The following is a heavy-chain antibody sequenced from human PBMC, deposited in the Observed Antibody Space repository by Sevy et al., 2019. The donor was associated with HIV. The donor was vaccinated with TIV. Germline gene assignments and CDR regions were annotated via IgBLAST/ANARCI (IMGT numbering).Heavy chain of an antibody. V-gene: IGHV3-7*03. CDR3: AGGIGKDGAY. Sequence: GGSLRLSCTASGFTFTNSSMRWVRQAPGQGLEWLANINQHGTEIYYVNSVKGRFTISRDNTKKSVFLQMTSLRAGDTATYYGAGGIGKDGAYWGQGTLVTVSS. D-gene: IGHD2-8*01. CDR1: GFTFTNSS. CDR2: INQHGTEI. J-gene: IGHJ4*02.